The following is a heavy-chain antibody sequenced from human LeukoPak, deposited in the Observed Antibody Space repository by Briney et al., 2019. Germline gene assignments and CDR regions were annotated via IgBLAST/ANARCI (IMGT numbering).Heavy chain of an antibody. CDR1: GGTFSSYA. V-gene: IGHV1-69*13. D-gene: IGHD2-15*01. CDR2: VIPIFGTA. Sequence: WASVKVSCRASGGTFSSYAISWVRQAPGQGLEWMGGVIPIFGTANYAQKFQGRVTITADESTSTAYMELSSLRSEDTAVYYCARGRSGNHYYYGMDVWGQGTTVTVSS. J-gene: IGHJ6*02. CDR3: ARGRSGNHYYYGMDV.